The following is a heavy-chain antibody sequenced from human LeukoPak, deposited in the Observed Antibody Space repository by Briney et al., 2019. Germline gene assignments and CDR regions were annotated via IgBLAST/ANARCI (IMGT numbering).Heavy chain of an antibody. CDR3: AKVCITIFGVVDPIDY. V-gene: IGHV3-23*01. D-gene: IGHD3-3*01. CDR1: GFTFSSYA. J-gene: IGHJ4*02. CDR2: ISGSGGST. Sequence: GGSLRLSCAASGFTFSSYAMSWVRQAPGKGLEWVSAISGSGGSTYYADSVKGRFTISRDNSKNTLYLQMNSLGAEDTAVYYCAKVCITIFGVVDPIDYWGQGTRVTGSS.